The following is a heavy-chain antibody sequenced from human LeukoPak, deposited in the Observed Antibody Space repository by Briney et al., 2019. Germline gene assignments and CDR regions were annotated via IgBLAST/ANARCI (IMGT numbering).Heavy chain of an antibody. CDR2: INHSGST. J-gene: IGHJ5*02. CDR1: GGSFSGYY. V-gene: IGHV4-34*01. CDR3: ARGGYSYGYNWFDP. Sequence: PSETLSPTCAVYGGSFSGYYWSWIRQPPGKGLEWIGEINHSGSTNYNPSLKSRVTISVDTSKNQFSLKLSSVTAADTAVYYCARGGYSYGYNWFDPWGQGTLVTVSS. D-gene: IGHD5-18*01.